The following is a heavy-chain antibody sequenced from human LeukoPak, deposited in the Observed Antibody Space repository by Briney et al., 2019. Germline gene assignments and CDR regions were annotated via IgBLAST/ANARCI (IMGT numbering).Heavy chain of an antibody. CDR2: IYYSGTT. D-gene: IGHD6-19*01. V-gene: IGHV4-59*01. J-gene: IGHJ4*02. CDR1: GGSISSYY. Sequence: SETLSLTCTVSGGSISSYYWSWIRQPPGKGLEWIGYIYYSGTTNYNPSLKSRVTISVDTSKNQFSLKLSSVTAADTAVYYCARAVSGRFDYWGQGTLVTVSS. CDR3: ARAVSGRFDY.